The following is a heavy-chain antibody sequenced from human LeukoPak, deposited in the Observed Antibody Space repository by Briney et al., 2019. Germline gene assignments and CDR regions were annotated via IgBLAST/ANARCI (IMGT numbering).Heavy chain of an antibody. D-gene: IGHD3-10*01. Sequence: GASVKVSCKASGYTFTSYGISWVRQAPGQGLEWMGWISAYNGNTNYAQKLQGRVTMTTDTSTSTAYMELRSLRSDDTAVYYCARDSGSETGRGHYYYYYYMDVWGKGTTVTVSS. V-gene: IGHV1-18*01. CDR2: ISAYNGNT. CDR1: GYTFTSYG. J-gene: IGHJ6*03. CDR3: ARDSGSETGRGHYYYYYYMDV.